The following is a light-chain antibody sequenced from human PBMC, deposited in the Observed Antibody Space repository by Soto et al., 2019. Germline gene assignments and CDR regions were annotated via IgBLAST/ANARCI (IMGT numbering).Light chain of an antibody. CDR1: SSEVGGYNY. CDR3: CSYADKFAV. V-gene: IGLV2-11*01. CDR2: DVN. J-gene: IGLJ2*01. Sequence: QSALTQPRSVSGSLGQSVTISCTGTSSEVGGYNYVSWFQRHPGKAPKLIIYDVNKRPSGVPDRFSGSKSGDTASLTISGLQADDEAEYYCCSYADKFAVFGGGTKLTVL.